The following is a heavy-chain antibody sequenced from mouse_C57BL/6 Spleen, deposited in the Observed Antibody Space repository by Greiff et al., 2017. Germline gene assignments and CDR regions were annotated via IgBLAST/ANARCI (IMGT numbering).Heavy chain of an antibody. J-gene: IGHJ3*01. D-gene: IGHD2-4*01. V-gene: IGHV5-17*01. CDR1: GFTFSDYG. CDR3: ARALYYDFSSWFAY. CDR2: ISSGSSTI. Sequence: EVKLVESGGGLVKPGGSLKLSCAASGFTFSDYGMHWVRQAPEKGLEWVAYISSGSSTIYYADTVKGRFTISRDNAKNTLFMQMTSLRSEDTAMYYCARALYYDFSSWFAYWGQGTLVTVSA.